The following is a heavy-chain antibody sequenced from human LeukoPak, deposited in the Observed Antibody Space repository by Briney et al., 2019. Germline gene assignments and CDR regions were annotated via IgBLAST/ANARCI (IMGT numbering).Heavy chain of an antibody. CDR2: ISGDGTDA. J-gene: IGHJ4*02. D-gene: IGHD4-17*01. CDR1: RFTFSNYW. V-gene: IGHV3-74*01. Sequence: PGGSLRLSCAASRFTFSNYWMHWVRQAPGKGLVWVSRISGDGTDATYAGSVKGRFTISRDNAKNTLYLQMNSLRAEDTAVYYCAALTTVTELDYWGKGTLVIVSS. CDR3: AALTTVTELDY.